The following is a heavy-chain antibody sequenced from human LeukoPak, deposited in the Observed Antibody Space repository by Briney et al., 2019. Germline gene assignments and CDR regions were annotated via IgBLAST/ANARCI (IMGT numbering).Heavy chain of an antibody. V-gene: IGHV1-2*02. Sequence: ASVKVSCKTSGYTFSGYYIHWVRQAPGQGLEWMGWINPNNGDTVYEQKFQGRVTATRDTSITTAYMELNRLKSDDTAVYYCARDKGGRYYPPDYWGQGTPVTVSS. D-gene: IGHD1-26*01. CDR1: GYTFSGYY. CDR3: ARDKGGRYYPPDY. J-gene: IGHJ4*02. CDR2: INPNNGDT.